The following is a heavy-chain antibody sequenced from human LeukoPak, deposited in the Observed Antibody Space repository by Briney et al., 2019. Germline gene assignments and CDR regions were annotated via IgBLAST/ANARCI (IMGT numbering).Heavy chain of an antibody. CDR1: GFTVSSNF. CDR3: ARDAGNSGYGMDV. V-gene: IGHV3-48*02. Sequence: GGSLRLSCAASGFTVSSNFMNWVRQAPGKGLEWISHITWSGSTIFYADSVKGRFTISRDSAKNSLYLQMSSLRDEDTAVYYCARDAGNSGYGMDVWGQGTTVTVSS. D-gene: IGHD5-12*01. CDR2: ITWSGSTI. J-gene: IGHJ6*02.